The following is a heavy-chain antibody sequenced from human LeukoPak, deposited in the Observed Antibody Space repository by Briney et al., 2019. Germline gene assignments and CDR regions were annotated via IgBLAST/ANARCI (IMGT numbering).Heavy chain of an antibody. CDR2: ISHDGSNK. CDR1: GFTFSSYA. D-gene: IGHD3-22*01. V-gene: IGHV3-30*04. Sequence: GGSLRLSCAASGFTFSSYAMHWVRQDPGKGLEWVAVISHDGSNKYYADSVKGRFTISRDNSKNTLYLQMNSLRAEDTAVYYCARDYYYDSSGFRLLDYWGQGTLVTVSS. CDR3: ARDYYYDSSGFRLLDY. J-gene: IGHJ4*02.